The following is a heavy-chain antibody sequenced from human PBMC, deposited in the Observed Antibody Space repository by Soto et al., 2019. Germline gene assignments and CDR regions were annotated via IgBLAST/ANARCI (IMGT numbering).Heavy chain of an antibody. CDR1: GVTFSSYA. D-gene: IGHD3-22*01. Sequence: GGSLRLACAASGVTFSSYAMSWVRQAPGKGLERVSAISGSGGSTYYADSVKGRFTISRDNSKNTLYLQMNSLRAEDTAVYYCAKDKPLNNYDSSGRPYYFDYWGQGTLVTVP. V-gene: IGHV3-23*01. CDR2: ISGSGGST. CDR3: AKDKPLNNYDSSGRPYYFDY. J-gene: IGHJ4*02.